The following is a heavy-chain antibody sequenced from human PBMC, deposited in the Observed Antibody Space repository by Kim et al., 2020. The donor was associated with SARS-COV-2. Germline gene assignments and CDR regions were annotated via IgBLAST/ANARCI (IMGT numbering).Heavy chain of an antibody. J-gene: IGHJ6*02. V-gene: IGHV3-9*01. Sequence: GGSLRLSCVASGFTFDDYAMEWVRQAPGKGLEWVAGITWNSGSIGYADSVKGRFAISRDNAKNSLYLQMNSQRTEDTALYYCAGWSYYGRDVWGPGTTVTLSS. D-gene: IGHD6-19*01. CDR3: AGWSYYGRDV. CDR2: ITWNSGSI. CDR1: GFTFDDYA.